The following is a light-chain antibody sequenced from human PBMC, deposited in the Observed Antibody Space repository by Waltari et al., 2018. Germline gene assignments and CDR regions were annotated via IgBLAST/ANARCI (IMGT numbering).Light chain of an antibody. V-gene: IGLV2-23*02. CDR3: CSSVGSSSFVV. Sequence: QSALTQPASVSGSPGQSITISCTGTSSDIGRYDLVSWYQKHPGKAPKLIIYQVSNRPAWGSDCFSGSKSGNTASLTISGLQAEDAADYSCCSSVGSSSFVVFGGGTKLTVL. CDR2: QVS. CDR1: SSDIGRYDL. J-gene: IGLJ2*01.